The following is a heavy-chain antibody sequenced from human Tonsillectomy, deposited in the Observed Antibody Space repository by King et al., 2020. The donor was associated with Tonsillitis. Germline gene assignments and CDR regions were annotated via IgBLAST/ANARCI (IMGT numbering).Heavy chain of an antibody. CDR3: ARGHRPYSSGWYIDY. CDR1: GFTFSSYG. CDR2: IWYDGSNK. V-gene: IGHV3-33*01. Sequence: QLVQSGGGVVQPGRSLRLSCAASGFTFSSYGMHWVRQAPGKGLGWVAVIWYDGSNKYYADSVKGRVTISRDNSKNTLYLQMNSLRAEDTAVYYCARGHRPYSSGWYIDYWGQGTLVTVSS. D-gene: IGHD6-19*01. J-gene: IGHJ4*02.